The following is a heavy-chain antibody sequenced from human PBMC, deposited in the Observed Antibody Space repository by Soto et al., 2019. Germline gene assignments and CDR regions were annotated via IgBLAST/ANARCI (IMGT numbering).Heavy chain of an antibody. CDR3: ARAEWFGEPCYFDY. J-gene: IGHJ4*02. Sequence: SETLSLTCTVSGGSISSGDYYWSWIRQPPGKGLEWIGYIYYSGSTYYNPSLKSRVTISVDTSKNQFSPKLSSVTAADTAVYYCARAEWFGEPCYFDYWGQGTLVTVSS. V-gene: IGHV4-30-4*01. CDR2: IYYSGST. D-gene: IGHD3-10*01. CDR1: GGSISSGDYY.